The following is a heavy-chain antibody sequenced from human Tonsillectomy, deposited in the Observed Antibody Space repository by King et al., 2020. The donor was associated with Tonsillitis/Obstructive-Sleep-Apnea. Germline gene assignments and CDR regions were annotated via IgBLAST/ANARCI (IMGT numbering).Heavy chain of an antibody. CDR3: ARDWAPYSSGPLIDY. CDR2: IYSGGST. J-gene: IGHJ4*02. CDR1: GFTVSSNY. V-gene: IGHV3-66*01. D-gene: IGHD6-19*01. Sequence: QLVQSGGGLVQPGGSLRLSCAASGFTVSSNYMSWVRQAPGKGLEWVSVIYSGGSTYYADSVKGRFTISRDNSKNTLYLQMNSLRAEDTAVYYCARDWAPYSSGPLIDYWGQGTLVTVSS.